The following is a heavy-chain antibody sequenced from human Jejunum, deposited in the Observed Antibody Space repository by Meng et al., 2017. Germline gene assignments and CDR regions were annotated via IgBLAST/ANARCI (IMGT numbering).Heavy chain of an antibody. V-gene: IGHV4-39*07. CDR2: FSYGGTT. D-gene: IGHD1-1*01. CDR1: GDSITNDNFH. Sequence: GSLRLSCTVSGDSITNDNFHWGWIRQPPGKGREWLASFSYGGTTYSNPSLWGRVFISVDTSKNQSSLKVTSVAAADTAVYYCATGGYSAFWGQGTLVTVSS. CDR3: ATGGYSAF. J-gene: IGHJ4*02.